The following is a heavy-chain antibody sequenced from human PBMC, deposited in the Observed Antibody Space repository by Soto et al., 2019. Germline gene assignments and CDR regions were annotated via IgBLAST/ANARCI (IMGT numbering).Heavy chain of an antibody. J-gene: IGHJ5*02. CDR3: AHRISSSWEPPPFDP. CDR2: IYWDDDK. V-gene: IGHV2-5*02. CDR1: GFSLTTSGMN. Sequence: GATLVNPTQTLTLTCSFSGFSLTTSGMNVGWIRQPPGKALEWLALIYWDDDKRYSPSLKRRLTITKDTSKNQVVLTMTNMDPVDTATYYFAHRISSSWEPPPFDPWGQGTLVTVSS. D-gene: IGHD6-13*01.